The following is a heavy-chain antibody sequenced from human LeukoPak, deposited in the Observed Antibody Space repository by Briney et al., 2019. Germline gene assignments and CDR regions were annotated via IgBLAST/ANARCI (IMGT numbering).Heavy chain of an antibody. CDR3: ARTRNTMVRGVIIGYFDY. J-gene: IGHJ4*02. CDR1: GYTFTGYY. CDR2: INPNSGGT. V-gene: IGHV1-2*06. D-gene: IGHD3-10*01. Sequence: ASVKVSCKASGYTFTGYYMHWVRQAPGQGLEWMGRINPNSGGTNYAQKFQGRVTMTRDTSISTAYMELSRLRFDGTAVYYCARTRNTMVRGVIIGYFDYWGQGTLVTVSS.